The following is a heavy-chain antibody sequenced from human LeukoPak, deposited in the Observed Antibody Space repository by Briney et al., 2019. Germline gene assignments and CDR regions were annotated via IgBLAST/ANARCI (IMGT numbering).Heavy chain of an antibody. CDR1: GFTFSSHA. J-gene: IGHJ4*02. Sequence: GGSLRLSCAASGFTFSSHALHWVCQAPGKGLEWVAVISSDGSYKYYADSVKGRFTISRDNSKNTLYLQMNSLIPEDTAVYYCARQYISGQWYFDYWGQGTLVTVSS. V-gene: IGHV3-30*04. CDR3: ARQYISGQWYFDY. CDR2: ISSDGSYK. D-gene: IGHD5-18*01.